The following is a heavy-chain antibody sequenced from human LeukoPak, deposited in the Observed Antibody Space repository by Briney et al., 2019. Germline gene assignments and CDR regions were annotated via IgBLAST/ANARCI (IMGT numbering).Heavy chain of an antibody. D-gene: IGHD6-19*01. V-gene: IGHV3-23*01. J-gene: IGHJ4*02. Sequence: PGGSLRLSCAASGFTFRTFAMEWVREAPGKGLQWVSSIDGSGDSTYYADSVKGRFTISRDNSKNTLYLQMNRLRAGDTAVYYCAKVIDTSIAVASADFDYWGQGNLVTVSS. CDR2: IDGSGDST. CDR1: GFTFRTFA. CDR3: AKVIDTSIAVASADFDY.